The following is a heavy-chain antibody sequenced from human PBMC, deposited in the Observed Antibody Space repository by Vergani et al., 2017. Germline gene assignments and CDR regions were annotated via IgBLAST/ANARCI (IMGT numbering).Heavy chain of an antibody. D-gene: IGHD3-22*01. J-gene: IGHJ6*02. CDR2: ISSNGGST. V-gene: IGHV3-64*01. CDR3: ARGNGYYDSSGYYGLYYYYGMDV. Sequence: EVQLVETGGGLIQPGGSLRLSCAASGFTVSSNYMSWVRQAPGKGLEYVSAISSNGGSTYYANSVKGRFTISRDNSKNTLYLQMGSLRAEDMAVYYCARGNGYYDSSGYYGLYYYYGMDVWGQGP. CDR1: GFTVSSNY.